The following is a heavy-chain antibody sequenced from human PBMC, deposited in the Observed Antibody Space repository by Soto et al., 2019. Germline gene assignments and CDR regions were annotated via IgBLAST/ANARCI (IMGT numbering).Heavy chain of an antibody. V-gene: IGHV4-39*07. Sequence: SETMSLTYFVSYGSISSNDYYWGWIRQPPGKGLEWIGCMYYSGSTYYNPSLKSRVTISVDTSKNQFSLKLSSVTAADTAVYYCAREADFWSGYYYYYGMDVWGQGTTVTVSS. CDR2: MYYSGST. CDR3: AREADFWSGYYYYYGMDV. CDR1: YGSISSNDYY. J-gene: IGHJ6*02. D-gene: IGHD3-3*01.